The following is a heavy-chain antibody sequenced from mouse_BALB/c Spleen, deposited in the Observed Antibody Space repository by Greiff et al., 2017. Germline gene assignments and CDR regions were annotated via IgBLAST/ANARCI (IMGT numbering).Heavy chain of an antibody. V-gene: IGHV2-6-7*01. CDR1: GFSLTGYG. Sequence: VQLKESGPGLVAPSQSLSITCTVSGFSLTGYGVNWVRQPPGKGLEWLGMIWGDGSTDYNSALKSRLSISKDNSKSQVFLKMNSLQTDDTARYYCARAQGYYGNYRYWYFDVWGAGTTVTVSS. D-gene: IGHD2-1*01. CDR2: IWGDGST. J-gene: IGHJ1*01. CDR3: ARAQGYYGNYRYWYFDV.